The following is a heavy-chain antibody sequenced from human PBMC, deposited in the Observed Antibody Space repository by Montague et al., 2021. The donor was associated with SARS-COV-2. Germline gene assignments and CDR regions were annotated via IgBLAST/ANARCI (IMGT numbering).Heavy chain of an antibody. CDR1: GDSVSSNSAA. CDR3: ARGSSGYYTPRPFDY. D-gene: IGHD3-22*01. CDR2: TYYRSKWYN. Sequence: CAISGDSVSSNSAAWNWIRQSPSRGLEWLGRTYYRSKWYNDYAVSVKSRITTNPDTSKSQFSLQLNSVTPEDTAVYYCARGSSGYYTPRPFDYWGQGTLVTVSS. V-gene: IGHV6-1*01. J-gene: IGHJ4*02.